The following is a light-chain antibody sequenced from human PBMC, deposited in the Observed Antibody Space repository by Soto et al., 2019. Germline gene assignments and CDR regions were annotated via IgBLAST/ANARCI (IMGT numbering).Light chain of an antibody. J-gene: IGKJ2*01. V-gene: IGKV1-9*01. CDR3: QQRNSYPRT. Sequence: DIQMTQSPSFLSASVGDRVTITCRASQCINIFLAWFQQKPVKAPNLLISAASTLQSGVPSRFSGSGSETEFTLTITSLQPEDSATYYCQQRNSYPRTFGQGTKVDIK. CDR1: QCINIF. CDR2: AAS.